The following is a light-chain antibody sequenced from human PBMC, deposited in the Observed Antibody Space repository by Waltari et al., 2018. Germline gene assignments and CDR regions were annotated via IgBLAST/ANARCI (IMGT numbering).Light chain of an antibody. V-gene: IGLV2-14*01. J-gene: IGLJ1*01. CDR1: DSDIGAYDF. CDR3: SSYTTSSAPGV. CDR2: EVS. Sequence: QSALTQPASVSGSPGQSITISCSGTDSDIGAYDFVSWYQQHPGTAPHLIIYEVSNRPSGSSNRFSASNSGNTASLTISGLQAEDEADYYCSSYTTSSAPGVFGTGTRVTVL.